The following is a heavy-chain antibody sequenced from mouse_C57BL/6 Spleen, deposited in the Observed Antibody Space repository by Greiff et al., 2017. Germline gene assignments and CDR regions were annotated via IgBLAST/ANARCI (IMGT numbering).Heavy chain of an antibody. Sequence: EVKLQQSGPELVKPGASVKMSCKASGYTFTDYNMHWVKQSHGKSLEWIGYINPNNGGTSYNQKFKGKATLTVNKSSSTAYMELRSLTSEASAVYYCARLGYYAMDYWGQGTSVTVSS. D-gene: IGHD4-1*01. CDR3: ARLGYYAMDY. CDR2: INPNNGGT. J-gene: IGHJ4*01. CDR1: GYTFTDYN. V-gene: IGHV1-22*01.